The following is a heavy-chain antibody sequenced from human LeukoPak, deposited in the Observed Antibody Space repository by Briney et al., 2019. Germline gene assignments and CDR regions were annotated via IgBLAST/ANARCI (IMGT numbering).Heavy chain of an antibody. CDR1: GFTFSSYA. J-gene: IGHJ4*02. V-gene: IGHV3-33*08. CDR2: IWYDGSNK. CDR3: ASGMTTVTTPDY. D-gene: IGHD4-17*01. Sequence: GGSLRLSCAASGFTFSSYAMSWVRQAPGKGLEWVAVIWYDGSNKYYADSVKGRFTISRDNAKNSLYLQMNSLRAEDTAVYYCASGMTTVTTPDYWGQGTLVTVSS.